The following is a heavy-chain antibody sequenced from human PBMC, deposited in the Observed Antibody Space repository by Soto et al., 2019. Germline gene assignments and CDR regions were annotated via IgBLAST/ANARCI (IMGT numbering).Heavy chain of an antibody. CDR2: VWSNGNLK. CDR3: ARIQLDTIMALDY. D-gene: IGHD1-1*01. CDR1: GFTFDAYG. Sequence: QVQLVESGGGVVQPGGSLRLSCAASGFTFDAYGFHWVRQAPGKGLEWVAVVWSNGNLKYYAVSVKGRFTISRDSSKSALNLQMNSLRADDTAVYYCARIQLDTIMALDYWGQGTLVTVSS. J-gene: IGHJ4*02. V-gene: IGHV3-33*01.